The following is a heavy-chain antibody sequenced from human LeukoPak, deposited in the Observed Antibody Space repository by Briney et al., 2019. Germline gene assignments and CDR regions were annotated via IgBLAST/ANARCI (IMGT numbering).Heavy chain of an antibody. CDR3: ASPLGYCSSTSCYSFDY. J-gene: IGHJ4*02. CDR2: ISPHNGNA. V-gene: IGHV1-18*01. CDR1: GYNFFTYG. D-gene: IGHD2-2*01. Sequence: APVKVSCKASGYNFFTYGITWVRQAPGQGLEWMGWISPHNGNANYAQKFQDRVIMTTDTSTNTAFMEVRSLRSEDTAVYYCASPLGYCSSTSCYSFDYWGQGTLVTVSS.